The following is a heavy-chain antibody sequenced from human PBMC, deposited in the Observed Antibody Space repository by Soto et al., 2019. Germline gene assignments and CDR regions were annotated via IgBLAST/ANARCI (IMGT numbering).Heavy chain of an antibody. CDR1: GFTFSSYA. J-gene: IGHJ6*03. D-gene: IGHD3-3*01. Sequence: GGSLRLSCAASGFTFSSYAMSWVRQAPGKGLEWVSAISGSGGSTYYADSVKGRFTISRDNSKNTLYLQMNSLRAEDTAVYYCAGPTSQKTGGVVPYYYYYMDVWGNGTTVTVSS. V-gene: IGHV3-23*01. CDR3: AGPTSQKTGGVVPYYYYYMDV. CDR2: ISGSGGST.